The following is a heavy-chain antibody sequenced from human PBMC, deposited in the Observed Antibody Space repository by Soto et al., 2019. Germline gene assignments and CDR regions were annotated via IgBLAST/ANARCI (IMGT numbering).Heavy chain of an antibody. J-gene: IGHJ3*01. CDR1: GFTFSTYE. CDR3: AIDKDCGGISCFTAFDV. D-gene: IGHD2-2*02. CDR2: ISNDGNNK. V-gene: IGHV3-30-3*01. Sequence: QAHLVESGGGVVQPGMSLRLSCAASGFTFSTYEMHWVRQAPGKGLQWVAVISNDGNNKDYADSVKGRFTISRDKSRNTLYLKMTSLRADDTAVYYWAIDKDCGGISCFTAFDVWGQGTTVPGAS.